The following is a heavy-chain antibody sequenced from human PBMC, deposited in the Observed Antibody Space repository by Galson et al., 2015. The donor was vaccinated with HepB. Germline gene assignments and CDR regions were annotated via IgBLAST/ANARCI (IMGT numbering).Heavy chain of an antibody. CDR1: GFTFSSYA. D-gene: IGHD5-18*01. CDR3: ARDGGPGMDSSYHYHYMDV. J-gene: IGHJ6*03. CDR2: ISHDGSNK. V-gene: IGHV3-30-3*01. Sequence: SVRLSCAASGFTFSSYAMHWVRQAPGKGLDWVAVISHDGSNKYYVDSVKGRFTISRDDSKNTLYVQMNSLRAEDTAVYYCARDGGPGMDSSYHYHYMDVWGKGTTVTVSS.